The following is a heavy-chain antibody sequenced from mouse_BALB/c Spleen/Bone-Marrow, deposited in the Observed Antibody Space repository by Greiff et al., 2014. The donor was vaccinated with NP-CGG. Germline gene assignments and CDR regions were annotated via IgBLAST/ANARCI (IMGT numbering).Heavy chain of an antibody. CDR1: GFTFSSFG. V-gene: IGHV5-17*02. D-gene: IGHD1-2*01. Sequence: EVQRVESGGGLVQPGGSRKLSCAASGFTFSSFGMHWVRQAPEKGLEWVAYISSVSSTIYYADTMKGRFTISRDNPKNTLFLQMPSLRSEDTAMYYCTRSRTLGAMDYWGQGTSVTVSS. J-gene: IGHJ4*01. CDR2: ISSVSSTI. CDR3: TRSRTLGAMDY.